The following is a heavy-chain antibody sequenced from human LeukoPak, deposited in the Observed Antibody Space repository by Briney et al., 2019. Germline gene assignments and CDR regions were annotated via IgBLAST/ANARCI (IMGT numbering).Heavy chain of an antibody. Sequence: ASVKVSCKASGYTFTSYGISWVRQAPGHGLEWTGWISAYNGNTNYAQKFQGRVSMTTDTSTSTAYMELRSLRSDDTPVYYCARHHTRIYGSHDDYWGQGTLVTVSS. CDR3: ARHHTRIYGSHDDY. CDR1: GYTFTSYG. D-gene: IGHD3-10*01. V-gene: IGHV1-18*01. J-gene: IGHJ4*02. CDR2: ISAYNGNT.